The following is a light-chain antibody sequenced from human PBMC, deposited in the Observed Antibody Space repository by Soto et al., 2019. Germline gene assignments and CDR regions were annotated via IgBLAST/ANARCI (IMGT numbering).Light chain of an antibody. J-gene: IGKJ2*01. Sequence: EIVMTQSPGTLSVSPGEGATLSCRASQSVSSNLAWYQQKPGQAPRLLIHGASTRATGIPARFSGSGSETEFTLTISTLQSEDFAVYYCQQYNNWPPYTFGQGTKLEIK. V-gene: IGKV3-15*01. CDR1: QSVSSN. CDR3: QQYNNWPPYT. CDR2: GAS.